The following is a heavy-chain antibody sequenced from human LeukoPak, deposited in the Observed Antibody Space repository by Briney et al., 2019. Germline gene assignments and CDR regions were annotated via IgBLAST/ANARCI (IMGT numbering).Heavy chain of an antibody. Sequence: ASETLSLTCTVSGGSISSYYWSWIRQPPGKGLEWIGYIYNSGSTNYNPSLKSRVTISVDTSKNQFSLKLSSVTAADTAVYYCARGKTYYDFWSGHIGDNWFDPWGQGTLVTVSS. CDR3: ARGKTYYDFWSGHIGDNWFDP. D-gene: IGHD3-3*01. CDR2: IYNSGST. CDR1: GGSISSYY. V-gene: IGHV4-59*01. J-gene: IGHJ5*02.